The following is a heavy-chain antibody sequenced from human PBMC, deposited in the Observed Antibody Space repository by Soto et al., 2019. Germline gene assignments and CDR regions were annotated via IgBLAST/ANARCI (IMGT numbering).Heavy chain of an antibody. Sequence: SETLSLTCSVSGASIRDGDYYWSWLRQPPGKGPEWIGIIDYTGGTHYNPTLTGPVSMSVDTSANQFSLKVNFVTAADSAVYYCARVGYGDYGRGYYFDXWGPGILVTV. V-gene: IGHV4-30-4*01. CDR2: IDYTGGT. CDR3: ARVGYGDYGRGYYFDX. J-gene: IGHJ4*02. D-gene: IGHD4-17*01. CDR1: GASIRDGDYY.